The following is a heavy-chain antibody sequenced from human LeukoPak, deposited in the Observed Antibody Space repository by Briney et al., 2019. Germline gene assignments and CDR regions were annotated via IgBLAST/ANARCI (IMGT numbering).Heavy chain of an antibody. V-gene: IGHV3-23*01. CDR3: AKLLAVTNSYYFNY. J-gene: IGHJ4*02. Sequence: PGGSQRLSCAASGFTFSSYAMSWVRQAPGKGLEWVSTISGSGSGGSTYYADSVKGRFTISRDNSKDTLYLQMNSLRAEDTAVYYCAKLLAVTNSYYFNYWGQGTLVTVSS. D-gene: IGHD6-19*01. CDR2: ISGSGSGGST. CDR1: GFTFSSYA.